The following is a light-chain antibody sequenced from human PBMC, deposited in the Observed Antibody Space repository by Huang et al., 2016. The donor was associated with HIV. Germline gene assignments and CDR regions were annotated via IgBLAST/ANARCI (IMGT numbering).Light chain of an antibody. J-gene: IGKJ4*01. V-gene: IGKV4-1*01. CDR2: WAS. Sequence: DIVMTQSPDSLAVSLGERATINCKSSQSVLYSSNNKNYLAWYQQKQGQPPKLLIYWASTRESGVPYRFSGSGSGTDFTLTISSLQAEDVAVYYCQQYYSTALTFGGGTKVEIK. CDR1: QSVLYSSNNKNY. CDR3: QQYYSTALT.